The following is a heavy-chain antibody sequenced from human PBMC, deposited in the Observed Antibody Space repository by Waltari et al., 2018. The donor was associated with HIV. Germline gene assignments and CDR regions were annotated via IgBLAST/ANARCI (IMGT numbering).Heavy chain of an antibody. D-gene: IGHD3-22*01. J-gene: IGHJ3*02. CDR3: ARELGNYYESSGSRDAFDI. CDR2: INSRCGSN. Sequence: QVQLVQSGAEVKKPGASVKVSCKASGYPFTSYYIHRVRQAPGQGLGWMGIINSRCGSNSYGHKVQGRVTMTRDTSTSTVYMELSSLRSDDTAVYYCARELGNYYESSGSRDAFDIWGQGTMVTVSS. V-gene: IGHV1-46*01. CDR1: GYPFTSYY.